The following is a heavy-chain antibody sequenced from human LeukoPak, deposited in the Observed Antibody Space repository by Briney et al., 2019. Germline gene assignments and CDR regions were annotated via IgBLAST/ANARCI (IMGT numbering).Heavy chain of an antibody. CDR1: GFTFDDYA. CDR3: ARESLWFGESLDY. J-gene: IGHJ4*02. D-gene: IGHD3-10*01. Sequence: PGRSLRLSCAASGFTFDDYAMHWVRQAPGKGLEWVSGISWNSGSIGYADSVKGRFTISRDNAKNSLYLQMNSLRAEDTAVYYCARESLWFGESLDYWGQGTLVTVSS. V-gene: IGHV3-9*01. CDR2: ISWNSGSI.